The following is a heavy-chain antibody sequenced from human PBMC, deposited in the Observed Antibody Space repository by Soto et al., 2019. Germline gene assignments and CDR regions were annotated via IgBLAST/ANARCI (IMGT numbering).Heavy chain of an antibody. V-gene: IGHV4-39*01. Sequence: SETLSLTCTVSGGSISSSSYYWGWIRQPPGKGLEWIGSIYYSGRTYYNPSFKSRVTISIDTSKNQFSLKLSSVTATDTAVYYCARQRTTVVTQAYFDHWGQGALVTVSS. CDR1: GGSISSSSYY. CDR3: ARQRTTVVTQAYFDH. D-gene: IGHD2-21*02. J-gene: IGHJ4*02. CDR2: IYYSGRT.